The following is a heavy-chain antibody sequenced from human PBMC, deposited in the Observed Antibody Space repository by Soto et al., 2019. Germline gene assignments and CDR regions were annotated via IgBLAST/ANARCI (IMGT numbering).Heavy chain of an antibody. Sequence: SETLSLTCAVSGGSISSSNWWSWVRQPPGKGLEWIGEIYHSGSTNYNPSLKSRVTISVDKSKNQFSLKLSSVTAADTAVYYWARAGWNDVSSYFDYWGQGTLVTVSS. CDR2: IYHSGST. CDR3: ARAGWNDVSSYFDY. J-gene: IGHJ4*02. CDR1: GGSISSSNW. D-gene: IGHD1-1*01. V-gene: IGHV4-4*02.